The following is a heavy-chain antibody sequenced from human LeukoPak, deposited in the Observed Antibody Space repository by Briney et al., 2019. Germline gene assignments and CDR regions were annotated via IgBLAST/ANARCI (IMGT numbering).Heavy chain of an antibody. CDR3: ARVPTGRNVVAAAARMGWNGAFDI. J-gene: IGHJ3*02. Sequence: SETLSLTCAVYGGSFSEYYWSWIRQSPGRGREWIAEISQSGSINYNPSLKSRVTISVDASKKQFSLKMSSVTAADTAMYYCARVPTGRNVVAAAARMGWNGAFDIWGQGTMVTVSS. CDR1: GGSFSEYY. D-gene: IGHD2-2*01. V-gene: IGHV4-34*01. CDR2: ISQSGSI.